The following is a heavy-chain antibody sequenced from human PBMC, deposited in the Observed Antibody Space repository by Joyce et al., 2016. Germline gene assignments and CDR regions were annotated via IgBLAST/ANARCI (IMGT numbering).Heavy chain of an antibody. CDR1: ELTFSSYA. D-gene: IGHD2/OR15-2a*01. Sequence: EVQVLASGGGLVQPGGSLRLSCAASELTFSSYAMNWVRQAPGKGLEWVSAISGSGVSTPYADSLKGRFTISRDNSKNTLYLQMNSLGAEDTAIYYCAKLLYAQYYYGMDVWGQGTTVTVSS. CDR3: AKLLYAQYYYGMDV. CDR2: ISGSGVST. J-gene: IGHJ6*02. V-gene: IGHV3-23*01.